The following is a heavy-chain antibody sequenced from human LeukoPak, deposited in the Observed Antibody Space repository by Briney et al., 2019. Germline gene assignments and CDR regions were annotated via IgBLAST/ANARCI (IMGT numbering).Heavy chain of an antibody. D-gene: IGHD6-19*01. CDR3: ARDPEYSSGWFHF. CDR2: ISSSSSYI. J-gene: IGHJ5*01. Sequence: GGSLRLSCAASRFTFSSYGMNWVRQALGKGLKWVSSISSSSSYIYYADSVEGRFTISRDNAPNSLYLQMNSLRAEDTAVYYCARDPEYSSGWFHFWGQGSLVTDSS. CDR1: RFTFSSYG. V-gene: IGHV3-21*01.